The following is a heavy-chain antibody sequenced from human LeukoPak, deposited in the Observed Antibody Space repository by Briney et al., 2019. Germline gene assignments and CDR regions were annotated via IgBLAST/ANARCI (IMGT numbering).Heavy chain of an antibody. D-gene: IGHD6-13*01. J-gene: IGHJ6*02. V-gene: IGHV4-30-4*01. CDR1: GGSISSGDYY. CDR2: IYYSGST. Sequence: SQTLSLTCTVSGGSISSGDYYWTWLRQPPGKGLEWIGYIYYSGSTYYNPSLKSRVTISVDTSKNQFSLKLSSVTAADTAVYYCAKARIASAGTGPSYYGMDVWGQGTTVTVSS. CDR3: AKARIASAGTGPSYYGMDV.